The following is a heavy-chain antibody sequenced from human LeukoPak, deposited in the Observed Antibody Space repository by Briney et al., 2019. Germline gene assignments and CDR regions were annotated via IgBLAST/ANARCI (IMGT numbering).Heavy chain of an antibody. J-gene: IGHJ6*02. CDR1: GGSITGYY. CDR2: IYYSGST. D-gene: IGHD6-25*01. V-gene: IGHV4-59*01. CDR3: ARVVAADYYYYGMDV. Sequence: SETLSLTCTVSGGSITGYYWNWIRQPPGKGLEWIGYIYYSGSTNYNPSLKSRVTISVDTSKNQFSLKLSSVTAADTAVYYCARVVAADYYYYGMDVWGQGTTVTVSS.